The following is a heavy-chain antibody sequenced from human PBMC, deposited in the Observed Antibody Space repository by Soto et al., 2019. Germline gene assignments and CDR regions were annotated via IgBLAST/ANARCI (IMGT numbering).Heavy chain of an antibody. V-gene: IGHV3-23*01. Sequence: TGGSLRLSCAVSGFTFSNYAMSWVRQAPGKGLEWVSPISGSGESTYYADSVKGRFTISRDNSRNTLYLQMNSLRAEDTAVYYCAKSPYSSGWYYFDYWGQGTLVTVSS. D-gene: IGHD6-19*01. CDR2: ISGSGEST. CDR3: AKSPYSSGWYYFDY. J-gene: IGHJ4*02. CDR1: GFTFSNYA.